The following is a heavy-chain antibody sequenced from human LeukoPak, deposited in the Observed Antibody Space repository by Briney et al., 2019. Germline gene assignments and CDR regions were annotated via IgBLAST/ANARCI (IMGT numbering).Heavy chain of an antibody. CDR1: GYTFTSYA. D-gene: IGHD3-22*01. J-gene: IGHJ1*01. CDR2: INTNTGNP. CDR3: ARDNPYYYDRLPYFQH. Sequence: VASVKVSCKASGYTFTSYAMNWVRQAPGQGLEWMGWINTNTGNPTYAQGFTGRFVFSLDTSVSTAYLQISSLKAEDTAVYYCARDNPYYYDRLPYFQHWGQGTLVTVSS. V-gene: IGHV7-4-1*02.